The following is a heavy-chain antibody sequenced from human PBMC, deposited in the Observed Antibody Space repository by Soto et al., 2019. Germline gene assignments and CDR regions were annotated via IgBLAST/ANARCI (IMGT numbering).Heavy chain of an antibody. J-gene: IGHJ6*02. CDR2: IYYSGST. D-gene: IGHD3-9*01. V-gene: IGHV4-61*08. CDR3: ARDRSDILTGYYAHYYYGMDV. Sequence: SETLSLTCTVSGGSISSGGYYWSWIRQHPGKGLEWIGYIYYSGSTNYNPSLKSRVTISVDTSKNQFSLKLSSVTAADTAVYYCARDRSDILTGYYAHYYYGMDVWGQGTTVTVSS. CDR1: GGSISSGGYY.